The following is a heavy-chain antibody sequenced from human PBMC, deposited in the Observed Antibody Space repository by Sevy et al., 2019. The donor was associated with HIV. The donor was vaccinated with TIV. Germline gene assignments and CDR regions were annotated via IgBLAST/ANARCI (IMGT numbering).Heavy chain of an antibody. V-gene: IGHV1-2*02. D-gene: IGHD3-3*01. CDR3: AKESYDFWTGPVDYDYGMDV. J-gene: IGHJ6*02. Sequence: ASVKVSCKASGYTFTDTGYYVHWVRQAPGQGLEWMGWINPKSGATNYEQKFQGRVTMTRDTSVSTANMELSRLRSDDKVVYYSAKESYDFWTGPVDYDYGMDVWGQGTTVTVSS. CDR2: INPKSGAT. CDR1: GYTFTDTGYY.